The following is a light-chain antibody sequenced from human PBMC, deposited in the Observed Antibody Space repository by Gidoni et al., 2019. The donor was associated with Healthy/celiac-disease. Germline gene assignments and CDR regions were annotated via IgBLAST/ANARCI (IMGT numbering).Light chain of an antibody. Sequence: EVVLTQSPPTLSLSPGERATLSCRASQSVSNYLAWYQQKGGQAPRLLIYDTSLRATGIPTRFSGSGSGTDFTLTISRLEPEDFGIYYCQQRASWPPTFGQGTRVDIK. CDR1: QSVSNY. V-gene: IGKV3-11*01. CDR2: DTS. CDR3: QQRASWPPT. J-gene: IGKJ1*01.